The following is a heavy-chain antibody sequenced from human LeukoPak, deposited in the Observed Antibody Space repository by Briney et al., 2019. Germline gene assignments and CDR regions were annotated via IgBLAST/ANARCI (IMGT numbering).Heavy chain of an antibody. CDR2: ISWNSGSI. CDR1: GFTFDDYA. V-gene: IGHV3-9*01. J-gene: IGHJ6*02. Sequence: PGGSLRLSCAASGFTFDDYAMHWVRQAPGKGLEWVSGISWNSGSIGYADSVKGRFTISGDNAKNSLYLQMNSLRAEDTALYYCAKDIRVEYYYGMDVWGQGTTVTVSS. CDR3: AKDIRVEYYYGMDV.